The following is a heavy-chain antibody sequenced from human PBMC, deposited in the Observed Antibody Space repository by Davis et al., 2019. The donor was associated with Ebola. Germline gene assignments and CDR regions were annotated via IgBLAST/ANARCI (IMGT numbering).Heavy chain of an antibody. J-gene: IGHJ3*02. Sequence: KLQGRVTMTTDTSTSTAYMELRSLRSDDTAVYYCARKRNYGAFDIWGQGTMVTVSS. CDR3: ARKRNYGAFDI. D-gene: IGHD4-17*01. V-gene: IGHV1-18*01.